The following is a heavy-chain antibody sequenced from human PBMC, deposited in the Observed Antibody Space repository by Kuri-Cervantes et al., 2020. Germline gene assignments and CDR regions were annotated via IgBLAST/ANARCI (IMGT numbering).Heavy chain of an antibody. J-gene: IGHJ4*02. CDR3: ARVIPIGKSERWLVLSDY. Sequence: GESLKISCAASGFTFSDYYMSWIRQAPGKGLEWVSGLSSSGDSTYYADSVKGRFTIFRDNSKNTLYLQMNSLRAEDTAVYFCARVIPIGKSERWLVLSDYWGQGTLVTVSS. CDR1: GFTFSDYY. CDR2: LSSSGDST. V-gene: IGHV3-23*01. D-gene: IGHD6-19*01.